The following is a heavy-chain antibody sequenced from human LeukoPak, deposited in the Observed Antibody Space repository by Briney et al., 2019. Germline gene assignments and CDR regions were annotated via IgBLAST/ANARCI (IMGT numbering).Heavy chain of an antibody. CDR1: GFTFSSYA. CDR2: ISYDGSNK. CDR3: ARGPLSGYSGYARHDY. Sequence: PGRSLRLSCAASGFTFSSYAMHWVRQAPGKGLEWVAVISYDGSNKYYADSVKGRFTISRDNSKNTLYLQMNSLRAEDMAVYYCARGPLSGYSGYARHDYWGQGSLVTVSS. D-gene: IGHD5-12*01. J-gene: IGHJ4*02. V-gene: IGHV3-30*04.